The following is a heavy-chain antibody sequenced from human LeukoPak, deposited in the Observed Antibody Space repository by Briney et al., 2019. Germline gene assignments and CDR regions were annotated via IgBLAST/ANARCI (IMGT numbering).Heavy chain of an antibody. V-gene: IGHV1-18*01. D-gene: IGHD2-8*01. J-gene: IGHJ4*02. CDR1: DYTFTNYG. Sequence: ASVKVSCKASDYTFTNYGISWVRQAPGQGLEWMGWISAYSGKTYYAQNFQGRVTVTTDTSTSTAYMDLRSLRSDDTAVYYCARTNLDCKNGVCYDYWGQGTPVTVSS. CDR2: ISAYSGKT. CDR3: ARTNLDCKNGVCYDY.